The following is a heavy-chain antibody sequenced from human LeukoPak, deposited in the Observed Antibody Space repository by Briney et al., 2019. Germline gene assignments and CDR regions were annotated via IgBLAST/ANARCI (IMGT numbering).Heavy chain of an antibody. V-gene: IGHV3-21*05. Sequence: TGGSLRLSCAASGFTFSSYGMHWVRQAPGKGLEWVSYISTSSSYTNYADSVKGRFTISRDNAKNSLYLQMNSLRAEDTAVYYCARDCSGGSCFLDYWGQGTLVTVSS. D-gene: IGHD2-15*01. CDR1: GFTFSSYG. J-gene: IGHJ4*02. CDR2: ISTSSSYT. CDR3: ARDCSGGSCFLDY.